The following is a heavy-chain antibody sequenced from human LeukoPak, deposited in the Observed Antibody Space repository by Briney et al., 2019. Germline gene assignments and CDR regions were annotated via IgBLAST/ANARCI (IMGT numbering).Heavy chain of an antibody. CDR1: GYTFTYYY. D-gene: IGHD7-27*01. Sequence: GASVKVSCKSSGYTFTYYYMHRVRQAPGQGLEWMGWINPNSGATNYAQKFQGRVTLTRDTSISTAYMELSRLTSDDTAVYYCAVLLGMGDFDHWGQGTLVTVSS. CDR2: INPNSGAT. V-gene: IGHV1-2*02. CDR3: AVLLGMGDFDH. J-gene: IGHJ4*02.